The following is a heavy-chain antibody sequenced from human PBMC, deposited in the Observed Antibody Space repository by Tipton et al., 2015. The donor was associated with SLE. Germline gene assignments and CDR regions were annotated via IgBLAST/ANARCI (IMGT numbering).Heavy chain of an antibody. CDR2: ISYDGRNK. CDR3: ARSVAGHFDY. D-gene: IGHD6-19*01. V-gene: IGHV3-30*03. J-gene: IGHJ4*02. CDR1: GFTFSSYG. Sequence: SLRLSCAASGFTFSSYGMHWVRQAPGKGLEWVAVISYDGRNKYYADSVKGRFTISRDNSKKTLYLQMNSLRAEDTAVYYCARSVAGHFDYWGQGTLVTVSS.